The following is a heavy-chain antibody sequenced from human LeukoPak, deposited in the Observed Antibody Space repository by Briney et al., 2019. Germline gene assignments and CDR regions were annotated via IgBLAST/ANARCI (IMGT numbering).Heavy chain of an antibody. Sequence: GGSLRLSCVASGFTVNSNYMTWVRQAPGKGLEWVSVMFSGGATYFADSVKGRFTISRDDSNNTLSLHMKTLRTDDTAVYYCAKGVGVRGVIPQTLDSWGQGTLVIVSS. CDR1: GFTVNSNY. V-gene: IGHV3-53*01. J-gene: IGHJ5*01. CDR2: MFSGGAT. CDR3: AKGVGVRGVIPQTLDS. D-gene: IGHD3-10*01.